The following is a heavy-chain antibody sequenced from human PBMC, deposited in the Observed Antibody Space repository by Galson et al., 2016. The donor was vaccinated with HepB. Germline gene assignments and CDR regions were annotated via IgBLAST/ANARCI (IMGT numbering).Heavy chain of an antibody. J-gene: IGHJ6*02. CDR1: GFIVSGNY. Sequence: SLRLSCAASGFIVSGNYMSWVRQGPGKRLERVAIIYPAGDTYYAESVKERFTISRDSDSNMLFLHMTRLRPGDTGVYYCAKALTVPGILNVYALGVRGQGTTATVSS. CDR2: IYPAGDT. CDR3: AKALTVPGILNVYALGV. D-gene: IGHD5/OR15-5a*01. V-gene: IGHV3-66*01.